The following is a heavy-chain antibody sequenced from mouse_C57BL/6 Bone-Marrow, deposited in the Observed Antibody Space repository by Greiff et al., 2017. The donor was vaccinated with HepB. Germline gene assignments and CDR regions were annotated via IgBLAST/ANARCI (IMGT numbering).Heavy chain of an antibody. CDR2: ISSGGSYT. CDR1: GFTFSSYG. J-gene: IGHJ4*01. CDR3: ARQWKGSSSYAMDY. D-gene: IGHD1-1*01. V-gene: IGHV5-6*01. Sequence: EVKVVDSGGDLVKPGGSLKLSCAASGFTFSSYGMSWVRQTPDKRLEWVATISSGGSYTYYPDSVKGRFTISRDNAKNTLYLQMSSLKSEDTAMYYCARQWKGSSSYAMDYWGQGTSVTVSS.